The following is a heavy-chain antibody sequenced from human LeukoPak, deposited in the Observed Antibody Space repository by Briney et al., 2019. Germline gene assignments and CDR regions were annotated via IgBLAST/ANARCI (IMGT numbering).Heavy chain of an antibody. CDR1: GFTFSSYA. CDR3: ARETAPTYYYDSSGYYYYYGMDV. V-gene: IGHV3-30-3*01. J-gene: IGHJ6*02. CDR2: ISYDGSNK. D-gene: IGHD3-22*01. Sequence: GRSLRLSCAASGFTFSSYAMHWVRQAPGKGLEWVAVISYDGSNKYYADSVKGRFTISRDNSKNTLYLQMNSLRAEDTAVYYCARETAPTYYYDSSGYYYYYGMDVWGQGTTVTVSS.